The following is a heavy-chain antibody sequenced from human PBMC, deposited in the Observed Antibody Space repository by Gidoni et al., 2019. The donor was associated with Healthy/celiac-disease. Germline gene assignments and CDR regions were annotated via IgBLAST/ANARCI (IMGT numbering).Heavy chain of an antibody. V-gene: IGHV3-48*01. Sequence: EVQLVESGGGLVQPGGSLTLSCAASGFTFSSYSMNWVRQAPGKGLEWVSYISSSSSTIYYADSVKCRFTISRDNAKNSLYLQMNSLRAEDTAVYYCLGSYDFWKDDYWGQGTLVTVSS. D-gene: IGHD3-3*01. CDR3: LGSYDFWKDDY. CDR2: ISSSSSTI. J-gene: IGHJ4*02. CDR1: GFTFSSYS.